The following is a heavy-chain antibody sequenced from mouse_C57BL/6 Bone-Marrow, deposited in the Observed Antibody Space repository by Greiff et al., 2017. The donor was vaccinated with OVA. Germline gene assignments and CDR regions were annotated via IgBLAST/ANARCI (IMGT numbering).Heavy chain of an antibody. D-gene: IGHD2-3*01. CDR1: GFTFSDYY. CDR2: INYDGSST. J-gene: IGHJ1*03. Sequence: EVQLVESEGGLVQPGSSMKLSCTASGFTFSDYYMAWVRQVPEKGLEWVANINYDGSSTYYLDSLKSRFIISRDNAKNILYLQMSSLKSEDTATYYGARFYDGYYDWDFDVWGTGTTVTVSS. CDR3: ARFYDGYYDWDFDV. V-gene: IGHV5-16*01.